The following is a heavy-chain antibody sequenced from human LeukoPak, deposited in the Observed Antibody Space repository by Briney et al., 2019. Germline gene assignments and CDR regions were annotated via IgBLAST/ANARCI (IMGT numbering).Heavy chain of an antibody. J-gene: IGHJ3*02. Sequence: ASVKVSCKTSGYSFTSYNLHCVRQAPGQRLEWMGIIKPSGGNTNYAQKFQGRGTMTRDTSTSTVYMELSSLKSEDTAVYYCARVRDGYNDAYDIWGQGTMVTVSS. CDR2: IKPSGGNT. D-gene: IGHD5-24*01. V-gene: IGHV1-46*01. CDR1: GYSFTSYN. CDR3: ARVRDGYNDAYDI.